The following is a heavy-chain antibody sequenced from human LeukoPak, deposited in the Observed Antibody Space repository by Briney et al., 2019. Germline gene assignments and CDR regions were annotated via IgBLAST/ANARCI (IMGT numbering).Heavy chain of an antibody. CDR3: ARDPGGAHGRSYFDY. J-gene: IGHJ4*02. CDR1: GYTFTSYD. V-gene: IGHV1-69*04. D-gene: IGHD1-26*01. CDR2: IIPILGIA. Sequence: WASVKVSCKASGYTFTSYDINWVRQAPGQGLEWMGRIIPILGIANYAQKFQGRVTITADKSTSTAYMELSSLRSEDTAVYYCARDPGGAHGRSYFDYWGQGTLVTVSS.